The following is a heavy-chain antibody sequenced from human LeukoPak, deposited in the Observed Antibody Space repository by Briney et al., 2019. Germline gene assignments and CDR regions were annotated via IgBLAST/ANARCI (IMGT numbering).Heavy chain of an antibody. CDR3: ASGASAPGAFDI. CDR2: IYYSGST. Sequence: PSETLSLTCTVSGGSISSGDYYWSWIRQPPGKGLEWIGYIYYSGSTYYNPSLKSRVTISVDTSKNQFSLKLSSVTAADTAVYYCASGASAPGAFDIWGQGTMVTVSS. J-gene: IGHJ3*02. V-gene: IGHV4-30-4*08. CDR1: GGSISSGDYY.